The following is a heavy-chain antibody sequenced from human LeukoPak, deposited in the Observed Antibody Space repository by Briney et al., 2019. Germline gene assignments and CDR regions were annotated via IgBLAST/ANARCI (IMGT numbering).Heavy chain of an antibody. J-gene: IGHJ4*02. CDR1: GGSISRYF. D-gene: IGHD2-2*01. CDR2: IYTSGST. CDR3: ARHGSYCSGSSCYSRRLCYFDY. Sequence: SETLSLTCTVSGGSISRYFWSWIRQSPGKGLEWIGDIYTSGSTNYSPSLESRVTMSVDTSKNQVSLTLSSVTAADSAVYYCARHGSYCSGSSCYSRRLCYFDYWGQGALVSVFS. V-gene: IGHV4-4*09.